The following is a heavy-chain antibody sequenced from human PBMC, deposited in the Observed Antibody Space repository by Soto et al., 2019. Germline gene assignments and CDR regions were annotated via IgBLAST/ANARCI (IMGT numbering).Heavy chain of an antibody. D-gene: IGHD2-21*01. CDR2: IYYSGST. CDR1: GGSISSYY. Sequence: PSETLSLTCTVSGGSISSYYWSWIRQPPGKGLEWIGYIYYSGSTNYNPSLKSRVTISGDTSKNQFLLKLSSVTAADTAMFYCARGSGGDWPSSEYFQHWGQGTLVTVSS. V-gene: IGHV4-59*01. CDR3: ARGSGGDWPSSEYFQH. J-gene: IGHJ1*01.